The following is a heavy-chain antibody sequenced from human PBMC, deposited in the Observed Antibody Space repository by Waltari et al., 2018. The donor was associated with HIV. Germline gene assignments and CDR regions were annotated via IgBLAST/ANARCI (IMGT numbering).Heavy chain of an antibody. CDR2: ISSSSSYI. V-gene: IGHV3-21*01. Sequence: EVQLLESGGGLVKPGGSLRLSCAAAGFTFSSYSMNWVCQAPGKGLEWVSSISSSSSYIYYADSVKGRFTISRDNAKNSLYLQMNSLRAEDTAVYYCARGRGDGYNYWGQGTLVTVSS. D-gene: IGHD3-10*01. J-gene: IGHJ4*02. CDR3: ARGRGDGYNY. CDR1: GFTFSSYS.